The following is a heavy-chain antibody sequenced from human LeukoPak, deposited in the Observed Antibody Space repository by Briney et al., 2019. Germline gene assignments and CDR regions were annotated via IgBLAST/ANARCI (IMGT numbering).Heavy chain of an antibody. V-gene: IGHV1-46*01. CDR2: INPSGGST. CDR3: AREWPARAGIAAAGTPPFFDY. D-gene: IGHD6-13*01. Sequence: ASVKVSCKASGYTFTSYYMHWVRQAPGQGLEWMGIINPSGGSTSYAQKFQGRVTMTRDTSTSTVYMELSSLRSEDTAVYYCAREWPARAGIAAAGTPPFFDYWGQGALVTVSS. J-gene: IGHJ4*02. CDR1: GYTFTSYY.